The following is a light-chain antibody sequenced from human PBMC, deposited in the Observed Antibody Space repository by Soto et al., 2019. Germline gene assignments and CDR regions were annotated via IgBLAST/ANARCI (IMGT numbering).Light chain of an antibody. CDR3: QSYGRSMSFV. Sequence: QSVLTQPPSVSGAPGQRVTISCTGTSSNMGAGYDVYWYQQLPGTDPKLLIYGNSNRPSGVPDRFSGSKSGTSASLAITGLEDEDEDDYCCQSYGRSMSFVVGTGTKLTVL. CDR1: SSNMGAGYD. V-gene: IGLV1-40*01. J-gene: IGLJ1*01. CDR2: GNS.